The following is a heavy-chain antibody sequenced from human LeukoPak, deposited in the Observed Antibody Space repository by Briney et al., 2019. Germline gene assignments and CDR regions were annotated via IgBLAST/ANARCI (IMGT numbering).Heavy chain of an antibody. Sequence: GGSLRLSCAASGFTFSSYAMSWVRQAPGKRLEWVSSISASGGSIYYADSVKGRFTISRDNSKNTVYLQMHSLRVEDTAIYYCAKDLFDYGNYDYFDSWGQGTLVTVSS. V-gene: IGHV3-23*01. J-gene: IGHJ4*02. CDR3: AKDLFDYGNYDYFDS. D-gene: IGHD4-11*01. CDR1: GFTFSSYA. CDR2: ISASGGSI.